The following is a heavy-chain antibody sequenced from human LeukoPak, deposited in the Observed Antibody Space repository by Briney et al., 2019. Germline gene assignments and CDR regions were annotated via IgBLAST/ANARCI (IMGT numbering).Heavy chain of an antibody. Sequence: ASVKVSCKASGYTFTGYYMHWVRQAPGQGLEWMGWINPNSGGTNYAQKFQGRVTMTRGTSISTAYMELSRLRSDDTAVYYCARGRYSGSYLLDYWGQGTLVTVSS. CDR3: ARGRYSGSYLLDY. V-gene: IGHV1-2*02. CDR1: GYTFTGYY. J-gene: IGHJ4*02. D-gene: IGHD1-26*01. CDR2: INPNSGGT.